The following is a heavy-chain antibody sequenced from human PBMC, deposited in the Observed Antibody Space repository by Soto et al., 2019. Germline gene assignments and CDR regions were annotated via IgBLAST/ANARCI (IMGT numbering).Heavy chain of an antibody. V-gene: IGHV4-39*01. D-gene: IGHD5-12*01. J-gene: IGHJ6*03. CDR2: FYYSGST. Sequence: PSATQSLTSTLSGHFIRSSSYYWGWISQSPGKGLEWIGSFYYSGSTYYSPSLKSRVTISGDTSKKQISLRLSSVTAADTAVYYCARISVASRYMDVWGKGSTVTVSS. CDR3: ARISVASRYMDV. CDR1: GHFIRSSSYY.